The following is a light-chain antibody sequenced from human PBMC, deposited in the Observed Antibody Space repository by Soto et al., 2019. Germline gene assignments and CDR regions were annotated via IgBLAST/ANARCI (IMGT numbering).Light chain of an antibody. Sequence: EIELTQSPGTLPLSPGERATLSCRASQSVSSSYLAWYQQKPGQAPRLLIYGASSRATGIPDRFSGSGSGTDFTLSISRLEPEDFAVYYCQQYGSSPPITFGQGTRLEIK. V-gene: IGKV3-20*01. J-gene: IGKJ5*01. CDR2: GAS. CDR3: QQYGSSPPIT. CDR1: QSVSSSY.